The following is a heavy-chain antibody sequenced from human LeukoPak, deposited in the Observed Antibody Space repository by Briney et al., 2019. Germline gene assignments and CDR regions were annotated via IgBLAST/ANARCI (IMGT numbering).Heavy chain of an antibody. V-gene: IGHV3-30-3*01. Sequence: PGRSLRLSCAASGFTFSSYAMHWVRQAPGKGLEWVAVISYDGSNKYYADSVKGRFTISRDNSKNTLYLQMNSLRAEDTAVYYCARDEVGYDSSGYSIYWGQGTLVTVSS. CDR1: GFTFSSYA. CDR3: ARDEVGYDSSGYSIY. J-gene: IGHJ4*02. CDR2: ISYDGSNK. D-gene: IGHD3-22*01.